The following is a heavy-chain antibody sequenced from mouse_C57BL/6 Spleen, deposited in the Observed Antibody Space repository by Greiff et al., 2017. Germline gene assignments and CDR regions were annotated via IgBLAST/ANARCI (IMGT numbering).Heavy chain of an antibody. J-gene: IGHJ4*01. D-gene: IGHD3-2*02. V-gene: IGHV5-4*01. CDR3: ARDQGFPYYSMDY. Sequence: EVKLMESGGGLVKPGGSLKLSCAASGFTFSSYAMSWVRQTPEKRLEWVATISDGSSYTYDPDNVKGRFTISRDNAKNNLYLQMSHLKSEDTAMYYCARDQGFPYYSMDYWGQGTSVTVS. CDR1: GFTFSSYA. CDR2: ISDGSSYT.